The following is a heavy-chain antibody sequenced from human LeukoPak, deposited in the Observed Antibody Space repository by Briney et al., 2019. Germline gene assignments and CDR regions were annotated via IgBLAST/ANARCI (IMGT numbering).Heavy chain of an antibody. J-gene: IGHJ3*02. CDR2: IDPNSGGT. V-gene: IGHV1-2*02. Sequence: GASVKVSCKASGYTFTGYYMHWVRQAPGQGLEWMGWIDPNSGGTNYAQKFQGRVTMTRDTSISTAYMELSRLRSDDTAVYYCARAAVPGTTGAFDIWGQGTMVTVSS. CDR1: GYTFTGYY. D-gene: IGHD1-7*01. CDR3: ARAAVPGTTGAFDI.